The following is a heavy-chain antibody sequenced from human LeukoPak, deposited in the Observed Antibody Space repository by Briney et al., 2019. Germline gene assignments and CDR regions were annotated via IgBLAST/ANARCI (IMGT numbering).Heavy chain of an antibody. CDR3: AREGSSSSCNFDY. Sequence: GGSLRLSCAASGFTFSDYYMSWIREAPGKGLEWVSYISSSSSYTNYADSVKGRFTISRDNAKNSLYLQMNSLRAEDTAVYYCAREGSSSSCNFDYWGQGTLVTVSS. V-gene: IGHV3-11*05. D-gene: IGHD6-13*01. CDR1: GFTFSDYY. CDR2: ISSSSSYT. J-gene: IGHJ4*02.